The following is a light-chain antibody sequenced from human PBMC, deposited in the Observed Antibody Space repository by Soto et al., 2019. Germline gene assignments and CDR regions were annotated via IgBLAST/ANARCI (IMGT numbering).Light chain of an antibody. CDR1: SSNIGAGYD. CDR2: GNS. V-gene: IGLV1-40*01. CDR3: QSYDSSLSGSVV. Sequence: QSVLTQPPSVSGAPGQRVTISCTGSSSNIGAGYDVHWYQQLPGTAPKLLIYGNSNRPSGVPDRFSGSKSGTSASLAITGLQAEDAADYYCQSYDSSLSGSVVFGGVTKLTVL. J-gene: IGLJ2*01.